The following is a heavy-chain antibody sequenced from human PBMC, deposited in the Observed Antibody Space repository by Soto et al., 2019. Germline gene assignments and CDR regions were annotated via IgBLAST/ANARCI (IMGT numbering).Heavy chain of an antibody. J-gene: IGHJ5*02. CDR2: TSSDGNTK. D-gene: IGHD1-26*01. V-gene: IGHV3-33*01. CDR1: RFSFRNYG. Sequence: QVLLVESGGGVVQPGTSLRLSCAASRFSFRNYGMHWVRQAPGKGLEWVAVTSSDGNTKNYAASVKGRFTISSDTSKNTLYLQMSSLRAEDTALYYSARWGGSYYESWFDPWGQGTLVIVSS. CDR3: ARWGGSYYESWFDP.